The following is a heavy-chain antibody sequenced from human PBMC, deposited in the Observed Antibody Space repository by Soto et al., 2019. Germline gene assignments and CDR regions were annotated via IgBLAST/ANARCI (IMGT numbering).Heavy chain of an antibody. CDR3: AKGGPTFLNWFGP. CDR1: GFTFSSYA. J-gene: IGHJ5*02. D-gene: IGHD5-12*01. V-gene: IGHV3-23*01. Sequence: GGSLRLSCAASGFTFSSYAMNWVRQAPGKGLEWISVISNSGHSAYYADSVKGRFTISRDNSKNSLYLQIKSLRAEDTAAYYCAKGGPTFLNWFGPWGQGTLVTVSS. CDR2: ISNSGHSA.